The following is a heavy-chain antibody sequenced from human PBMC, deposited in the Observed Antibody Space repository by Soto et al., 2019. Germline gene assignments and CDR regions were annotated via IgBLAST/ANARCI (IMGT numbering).Heavy chain of an antibody. V-gene: IGHV1-18*01. Sequence: ASVKVSCKASGYAFTSYGISWVRQAPGQGLEWMGWISAYNGNTNYAQKLQGRVTMTTDTSTSTAYMELRSLRSDDTAVYYCAKGPCHYRYQYSFWRQGSLDTVSS. CDR1: GYAFTSYG. J-gene: IGHJ4*02. D-gene: IGHD4-4*01. CDR2: ISAYNGNT. CDR3: AKGPCHYRYQYSF.